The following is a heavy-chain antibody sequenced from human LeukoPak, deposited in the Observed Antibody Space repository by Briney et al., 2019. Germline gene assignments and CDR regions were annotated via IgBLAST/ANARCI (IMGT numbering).Heavy chain of an antibody. D-gene: IGHD1-26*01. V-gene: IGHV4/OR15-8*02. CDR2: ISLAGQT. J-gene: IGHJ4*02. CDR3: SRESGPFCPFGY. Sequence: SETLSLTCGVSGGSISGTNWWSWVRQPPGQGLEWIGEISLAGQTNYNPSLDGRVTMSLDKSSNQLSLHLTSVTAADTATYYCSRESGPFCPFGYWGQGTLVIVSS. CDR1: GGSISGTNW.